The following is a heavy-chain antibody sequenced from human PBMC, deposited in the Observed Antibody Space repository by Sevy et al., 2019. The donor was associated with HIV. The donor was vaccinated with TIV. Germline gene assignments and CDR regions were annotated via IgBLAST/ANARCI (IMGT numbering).Heavy chain of an antibody. Sequence: GSLRLSCAASGFTFSSYEMNWVRQAPGKGLEWVSYISSSGSTIYYADSVKGRFTISRDNAKNSLYLQMNSLRAEDTAVYYCARSMIVVVITGNDAFDIWGQGTMVTVSS. CDR2: ISSSGSTI. CDR1: GFTFSSYE. V-gene: IGHV3-48*03. J-gene: IGHJ3*02. D-gene: IGHD3-22*01. CDR3: ARSMIVVVITGNDAFDI.